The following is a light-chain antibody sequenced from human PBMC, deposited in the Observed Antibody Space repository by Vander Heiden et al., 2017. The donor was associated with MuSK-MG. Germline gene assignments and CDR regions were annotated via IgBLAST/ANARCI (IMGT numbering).Light chain of an antibody. CDR1: QVIAND. CDR2: AAS. V-gene: IGKV1-17*01. Sequence: DIQMTQSPSSLSASVGDRVTITCRASQVIANDLAWYQEKPGKVPKRLLYAASTLQSGVPSRFSGSGSGTEFTLTISSLQSEDFATYYCRQHNSYPYTFGQGTKLEIK. J-gene: IGKJ2*01. CDR3: RQHNSYPYT.